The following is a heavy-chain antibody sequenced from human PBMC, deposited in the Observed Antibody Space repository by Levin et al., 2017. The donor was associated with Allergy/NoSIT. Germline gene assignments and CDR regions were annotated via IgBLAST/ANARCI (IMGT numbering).Heavy chain of an antibody. CDR1: GGSISNSVYY. V-gene: IGHV4-39*01. CDR2: IYRSGST. CDR3: ARPGPTSTYCIRGTCDKDY. Sequence: GSLRLSCTVSGGSISNSVYYWGWIRQPPGKGLEWIGSIYRSGSTYYNPALKSRVTISVDTSKNQFSLRLSSVTAADTAVYYCARPGPTSTYCIRGTCDKDYWGQGTLVTVSS. D-gene: IGHD2-15*01. J-gene: IGHJ4*02.